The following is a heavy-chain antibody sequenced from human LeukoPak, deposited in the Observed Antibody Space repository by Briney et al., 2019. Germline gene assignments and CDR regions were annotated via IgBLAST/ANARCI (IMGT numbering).Heavy chain of an antibody. V-gene: IGHV1-2*02. J-gene: IGHJ4*02. CDR2: INPNSGGT. D-gene: IGHD3-3*01. CDR3: ARCENSIGYYDFWSGYYKL. CDR1: GYTFTRYY. Sequence: ASLKVSCKASGYTFTRYYMHWVRQAPGQGLEWMGWINPNSGGTNYAQKFQGRVTMTSDTSIRTAYIELSRLRSDDTAVYYCARCENSIGYYDFWSGYYKLWGQGTLVTVSS.